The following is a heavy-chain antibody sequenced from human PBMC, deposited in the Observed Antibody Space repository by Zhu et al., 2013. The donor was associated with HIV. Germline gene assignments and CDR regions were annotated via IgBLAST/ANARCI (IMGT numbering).Heavy chain of an antibody. D-gene: IGHD2-15*01. CDR2: IYYSGST. Sequence: QVQLQESGPGLVKPSETLSLTCTVSGGSISSSSYYWGWIRQPPGKGLEWIGSIYYSGSTYYNPSLKSRVTISVDTSKNQFSLKLSSVTAADTAVYYCAREGIGSGRYFDYWGQGTLVTVSS. CDR3: AREGIGSGRYFDY. V-gene: IGHV4-39*07. CDR1: GGSISSSSYY. J-gene: IGHJ4*02.